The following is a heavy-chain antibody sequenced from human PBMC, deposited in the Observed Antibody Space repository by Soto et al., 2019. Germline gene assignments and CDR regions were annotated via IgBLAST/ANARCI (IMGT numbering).Heavy chain of an antibody. Sequence: QVQLVQSGAEVKKPGASVKVSCKASGYTFTSYGISWVRQAPGQGLEWMGWISAYNGNTNYAQKLQGRVTMTTDTSTSTAYMDLRSLRSDDTAVYYCARDQSRAAAGLFTAINNWFDPWGQGTLVTVSS. CDR1: GYTFTSYG. J-gene: IGHJ5*02. V-gene: IGHV1-18*01. CDR3: ARDQSRAAAGLFTAINNWFDP. D-gene: IGHD6-13*01. CDR2: ISAYNGNT.